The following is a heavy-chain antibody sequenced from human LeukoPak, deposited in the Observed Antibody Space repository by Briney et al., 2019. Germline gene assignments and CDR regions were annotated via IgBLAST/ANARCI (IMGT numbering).Heavy chain of an antibody. J-gene: IGHJ6*02. V-gene: IGHV3-30-3*01. CDR1: GFTFSSYA. CDR3: ANLGLDSLDV. Sequence: GRSLRLSCAASGFTFSSYAMHWVRQAPGKGLEWVAVISYDGSNKYYADSVRGRFTISRDNSKSTLYLQMNSPRAEDTAVYYCANLGLDSLDVWGQGTTVTVSS. D-gene: IGHD3/OR15-3a*01. CDR2: ISYDGSNK.